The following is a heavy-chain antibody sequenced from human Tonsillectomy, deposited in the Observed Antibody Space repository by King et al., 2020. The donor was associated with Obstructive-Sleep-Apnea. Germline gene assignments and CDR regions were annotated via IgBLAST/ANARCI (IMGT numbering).Heavy chain of an antibody. V-gene: IGHV4-61*01. J-gene: IGHJ4*02. CDR1: GGSVSSGSYY. CDR2: IYYSGST. Sequence: VQLQESGPGLVKPSETLSLTCTVSGGSVSSGSYYWSWIRQPPGKGLEWIGYIYYSGSTNYNPSLKIRVTISVDTSKNQFSLKLSSVTAADTAVSYCARERIGIVGATTSFDYWGQGTLVTVSS. D-gene: IGHD1-26*01. CDR3: ARERIGIVGATTSFDY.